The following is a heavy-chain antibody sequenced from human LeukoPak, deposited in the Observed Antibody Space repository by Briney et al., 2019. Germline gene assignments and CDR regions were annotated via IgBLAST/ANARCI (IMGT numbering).Heavy chain of an antibody. V-gene: IGHV1-3*01. CDR3: ARAGHSSGWYFDY. CDR1: GYTFTSYA. J-gene: IGHJ4*02. D-gene: IGHD6-19*01. Sequence: ASVKVSCKASGYTFTSYAMHWVRQAPGQRLEWMGWINAGNGNTKYSQKFQGRVTITRDTSASTAYMELSSLRSEDTAVYYCARAGHSSGWYFDYWGQGTLVTVSS. CDR2: INAGNGNT.